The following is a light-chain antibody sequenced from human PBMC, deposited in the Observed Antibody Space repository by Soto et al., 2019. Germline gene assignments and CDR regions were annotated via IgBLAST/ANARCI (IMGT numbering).Light chain of an antibody. Sequence: QSVLIQPPSVSGSPGQSVTISCTGTSSDVGSYDYVSWYQQHPGTVPKPMIYNVNTQPSGVSNRFSGSKSGNTASLTISGLQAEDEVDYYCSSYTSSSTVFGTGTRSPS. CDR2: NVN. V-gene: IGLV2-14*01. CDR1: SSDVGSYDY. CDR3: SSYTSSSTV. J-gene: IGLJ1*01.